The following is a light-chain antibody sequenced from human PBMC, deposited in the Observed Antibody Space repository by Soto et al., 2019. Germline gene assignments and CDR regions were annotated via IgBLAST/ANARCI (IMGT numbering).Light chain of an antibody. CDR1: QSVSSN. V-gene: IGKV3-15*01. J-gene: IGKJ1*01. CDR3: QQYDKWWT. CDR2: GAS. Sequence: EIVMTQSPATLSVSPGERATISCRASQSVSSNLAWYQQKPGQAPRVLIFGASTRASDTSGRFSGSGSGTEFTLTISSLQSEDSAIYYCQQYDKWWTFGQGTKVAI.